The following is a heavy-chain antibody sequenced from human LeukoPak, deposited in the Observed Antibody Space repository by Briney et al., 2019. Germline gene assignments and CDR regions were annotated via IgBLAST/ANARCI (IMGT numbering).Heavy chain of an antibody. D-gene: IGHD4-17*01. Sequence: PSETLFLTCTVSGGSISSYYWSWIRQPPGKGLEWIGYIYYSGSTNYNPSLKSRVTISVDTSKNQFSLKLSSVTAADTAVYYCARARGDYGDYQPWDYWGQGTLVTVSS. V-gene: IGHV4-59*01. CDR1: GGSISSYY. CDR3: ARARGDYGDYQPWDY. CDR2: IYYSGST. J-gene: IGHJ4*02.